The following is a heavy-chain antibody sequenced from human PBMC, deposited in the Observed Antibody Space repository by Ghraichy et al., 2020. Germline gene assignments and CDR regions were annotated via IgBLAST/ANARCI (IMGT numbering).Heavy chain of an antibody. Sequence: SETLSLTCTVSGGSISSYYWSWIRQPPGKGLEWIGYIYYSGSTNYNPSLKSRVTISVDTSKNQFSLKLNSVTAADTAVYYCAREGYGDYPVRGNWFDPWGQGTLVTVSS. CDR1: GGSISSYY. V-gene: IGHV4-59*01. J-gene: IGHJ5*02. CDR3: AREGYGDYPVRGNWFDP. D-gene: IGHD4-17*01. CDR2: IYYSGST.